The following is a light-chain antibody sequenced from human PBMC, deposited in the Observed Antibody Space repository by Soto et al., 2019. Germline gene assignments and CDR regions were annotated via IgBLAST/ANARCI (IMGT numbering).Light chain of an antibody. Sequence: EIVLTQSPGSLSLSPGEGATLFCRASQSVSSNFFAWYQQKPGQAPRLLINGASTRATGIPDRFSGSGSGTDFTLTIRRLEPEDFAVYYCQQYASSVTFGQGTKVEIK. V-gene: IGKV3-20*01. CDR1: QSVSSNF. CDR3: QQYASSVT. J-gene: IGKJ1*01. CDR2: GAS.